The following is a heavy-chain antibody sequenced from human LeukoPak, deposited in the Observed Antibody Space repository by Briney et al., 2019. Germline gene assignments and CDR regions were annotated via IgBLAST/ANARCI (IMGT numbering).Heavy chain of an antibody. J-gene: IGHJ4*02. Sequence: GGSLRLSCAASGFTFSSYAMSWVRQAPGKGLEWVLAISGSGGSTYYADSVKGRFTISRDNSKNTLYLQMNSLRAEDTAVYYCAIDIVVVVAATVRFDYWGQGTLVTVSS. CDR1: GFTFSSYA. CDR3: AIDIVVVVAATVRFDY. D-gene: IGHD2-15*01. CDR2: ISGSGGST. V-gene: IGHV3-23*01.